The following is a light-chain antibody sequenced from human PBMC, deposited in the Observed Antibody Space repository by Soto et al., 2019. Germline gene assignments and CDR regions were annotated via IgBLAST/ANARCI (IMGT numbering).Light chain of an antibody. Sequence: AIRMTQSPSSLSASTGDRVTITCRASQGISSYLAWYQQKPGKAPKLLIYAASTLQSGVPSRFSGSGSGTEFTLTISSLQPEDFATYYCQQLNSYPITFGQGTRLETK. CDR1: QGISSY. V-gene: IGKV1-8*01. CDR3: QQLNSYPIT. CDR2: AAS. J-gene: IGKJ5*01.